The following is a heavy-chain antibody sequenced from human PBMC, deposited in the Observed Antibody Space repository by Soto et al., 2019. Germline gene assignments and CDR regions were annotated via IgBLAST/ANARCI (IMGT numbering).Heavy chain of an antibody. CDR1: FYTFTNSG. J-gene: IGHJ4*02. D-gene: IGHD1-26*01. CDR3: ARGIGWEPLYY. Sequence: GAAVKPTSEAPFYTFTNSGTVSRIQAPGQGLGWMGWISAYNGNTNYAQKLQGKFTMTTDTSTSTAYMELRSLRSDDTAVYYCARGIGWEPLYYWGQGTLVPVSS. V-gene: IGHV1-18*04. CDR2: ISAYNGNT.